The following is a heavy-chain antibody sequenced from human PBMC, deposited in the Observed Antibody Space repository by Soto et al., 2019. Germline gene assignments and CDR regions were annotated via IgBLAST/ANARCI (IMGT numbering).Heavy chain of an antibody. CDR3: ARAGGNSVKAWFGS. J-gene: IGHJ5*01. Sequence: GGSLRLSCAASGFTFRSYAMHWVRQAPGKGLEWVAVISYDGTNEYYADSVKGRFTISRDNSKNTLYLLMNSLRAEDTAVYYCARAGGNSVKAWFGSWGQGTLVTVSS. V-gene: IGHV3-30-3*01. D-gene: IGHD2-21*02. CDR2: ISYDGTNE. CDR1: GFTFRSYA.